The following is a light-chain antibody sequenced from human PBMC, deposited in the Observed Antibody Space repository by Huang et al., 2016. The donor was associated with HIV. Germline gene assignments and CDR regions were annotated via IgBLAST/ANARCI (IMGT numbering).Light chain of an antibody. CDR2: DAS. J-gene: IGKJ5*01. V-gene: IGKV3-11*01. CDR3: QHRTDWPGIT. Sequence: EIVLTQSPGTLSLSPGARATLSCRASPSLSSSLAWFQQKPGQAPRLLIYDASNRATGVPARVRGSGSGTDVTLTISSLEPEDFAVYYCQHRTDWPGITFGQGTRLEIK. CDR1: PSLSSS.